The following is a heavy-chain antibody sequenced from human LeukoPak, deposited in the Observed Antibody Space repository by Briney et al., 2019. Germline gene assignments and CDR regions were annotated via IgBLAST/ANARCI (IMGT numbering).Heavy chain of an antibody. J-gene: IGHJ6*02. Sequence: GGSLRLSCAASGFTFSSYWMHWVRQAPGKGLVWVAVIWYDGSNKYYADSVKGRFTISRDNSKNTLYLQMNSLRAEDTAVYYCARDAEPTVTTSGYYYGMDVWGQGTTVTVSS. CDR2: IWYDGSNK. D-gene: IGHD4-11*01. CDR1: GFTFSSYW. CDR3: ARDAEPTVTTSGYYYGMDV. V-gene: IGHV3-33*08.